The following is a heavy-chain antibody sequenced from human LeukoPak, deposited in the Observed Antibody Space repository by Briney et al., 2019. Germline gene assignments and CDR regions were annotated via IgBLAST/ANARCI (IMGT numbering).Heavy chain of an antibody. J-gene: IGHJ4*02. Sequence: GGSLRLSCAASGFTFSDYYMSWIRQAPGKGQECVSYISSSSSYTDYADSVKGRFTISRDNAKNSLNLQMNSLRAEDTAVYYCARDSGYGGYSDYWGQGTLVTVSS. V-gene: IGHV3-11*05. D-gene: IGHD5-12*01. CDR2: ISSSSSYT. CDR1: GFTFSDYY. CDR3: ARDSGYGGYSDY.